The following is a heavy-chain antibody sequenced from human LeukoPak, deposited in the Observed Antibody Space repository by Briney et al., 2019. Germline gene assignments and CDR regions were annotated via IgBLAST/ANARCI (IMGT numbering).Heavy chain of an antibody. J-gene: IGHJ4*02. CDR1: GFTFSTYW. Sequence: GGSLRLSCAASGFTFSTYWMTRVRQAPGKGLEWVANINHDGSEKYYVDSVRGRFTISRDNAKKSLYLQMNSLKTEDTAVYYCTTGPSHDYGDYGSIDYWGQGTLVTVSS. CDR2: INHDGSEK. CDR3: TTGPSHDYGDYGSIDY. D-gene: IGHD4-17*01. V-gene: IGHV3-7*03.